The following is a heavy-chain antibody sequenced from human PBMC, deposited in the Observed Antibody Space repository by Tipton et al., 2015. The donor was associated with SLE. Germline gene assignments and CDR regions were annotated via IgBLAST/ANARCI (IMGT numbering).Heavy chain of an antibody. CDR2: ISAYNGNT. CDR1: GYTFPSYD. J-gene: IGHJ5*02. D-gene: IGHD6-13*01. V-gene: IGHV1-18*01. Sequence: QSGAEVKKPGASVKVSCKASGYTFPSYDISWVRQAPGQGLEWMGWISAYNGNTNYAQKLQGRVTMTTDTSTSTAYMELRSLRSDDTAVYYCVRDPGIAAAPNWFDPWGQGTLVTVSS. CDR3: VRDPGIAAAPNWFDP.